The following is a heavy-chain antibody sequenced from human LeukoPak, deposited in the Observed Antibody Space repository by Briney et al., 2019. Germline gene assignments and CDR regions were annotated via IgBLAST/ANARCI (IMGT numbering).Heavy chain of an antibody. CDR3: ARDSGYYDFWSGYSNFDY. CDR2: NYQSGST. CDR1: GGSISSSNW. Sequence: SETLSLTSAVSGGSISSSNWWSWARQPPGKGLEWIGENYQSGSTNYNPTLRSAVTISVDKFTNQFYLSLSTVTAADTAVDYCARDSGYYDFWSGYSNFDYWGQGTLVTVSS. D-gene: IGHD3-3*01. J-gene: IGHJ4*02. V-gene: IGHV4-4*02.